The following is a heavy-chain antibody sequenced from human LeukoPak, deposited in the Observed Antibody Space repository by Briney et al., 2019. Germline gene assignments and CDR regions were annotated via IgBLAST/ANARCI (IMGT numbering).Heavy chain of an antibody. CDR2: VGSSSSYI. J-gene: IGHJ1*01. V-gene: IGHV3-21*01. CDR3: ASPRPGYCSSTSCSYAIEYFQH. D-gene: IGHD2-2*01. CDR1: GFTFSSYS. Sequence: PGGSLRLSCAASGFTFSSYSMNWVRQAPGKGLEWVSSVGSSSSYIYYADSVKGRFTISRDNAKNSLYLQMNSLRAEDTAVYYCASPRPGYCSSTSCSYAIEYFQHWGQGTLVTVSS.